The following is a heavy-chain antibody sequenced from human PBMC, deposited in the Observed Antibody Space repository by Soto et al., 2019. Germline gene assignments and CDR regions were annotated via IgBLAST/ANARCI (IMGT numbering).Heavy chain of an antibody. Sequence: QITLKESGPTLVKPTQTLTLTCTISGFSLSTSGVGVGWIRQPPGKALDWLALIYWDVDKRYSPSLKSRITVTKDTTTNQVVLTMTIIDPEDTATYSCVRSLWCGELTWGRRTLVNVSS. CDR2: IYWDVDK. CDR1: GFSLSTSGVG. D-gene: IGHD3-10*01. CDR3: VRSLWCGELT. V-gene: IGHV2-5*02. J-gene: IGHJ4*02.